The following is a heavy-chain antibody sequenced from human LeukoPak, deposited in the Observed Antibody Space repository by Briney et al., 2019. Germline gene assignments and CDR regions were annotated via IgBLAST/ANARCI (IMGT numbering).Heavy chain of an antibody. V-gene: IGHV4-39*07. CDR2: IYYSGST. CDR1: GGSISSSSYY. Sequence: SETLSLTCTVSGGSISSSSYYWGWIRQPPGKGLEWIGSIYYSGSTYYNPSLKSRVTISVDTSKNQFSLKLSSVTAADTAVYYCARDMNGGVINYWGQGTLVTVSS. CDR3: ARDMNGGVINY. D-gene: IGHD3-16*01. J-gene: IGHJ4*02.